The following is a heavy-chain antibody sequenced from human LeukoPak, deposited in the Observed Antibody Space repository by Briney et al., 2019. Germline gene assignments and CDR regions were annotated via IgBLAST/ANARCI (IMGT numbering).Heavy chain of an antibody. CDR3: ARDAKGFRLGEFDY. V-gene: IGHV3-48*03. J-gene: IGHJ4*02. CDR2: ISSSGSTI. CDR1: GFTFSSYE. Sequence: PGGSLRLSCASSGFTFSSYEMNWVRQAPGKGLEWVSYISSSGSTIYYADSVKGRFTISRDNAKNSLYLQINSLRAEDMAVYYYARDAKGFRLGEFDYWGQGTLVTVSS. D-gene: IGHD3-16*01.